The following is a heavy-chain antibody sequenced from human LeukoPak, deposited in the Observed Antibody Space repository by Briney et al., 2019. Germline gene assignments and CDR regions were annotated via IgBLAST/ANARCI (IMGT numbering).Heavy chain of an antibody. V-gene: IGHV4-61*02. CDR1: GGSISSGRYY. CDR2: IYTSGST. Sequence: SETLSLTCTVSGGSISSGRYYWSWIRQPAGTGLEWIGRIYTSGSTNYNPSLKSRVTISVDTSKNQLSLKLSSVTAADTAVYYCGRDGGTYGDYVLPNWGQGTLVTVSS. CDR3: GRDGGTYGDYVLPN. J-gene: IGHJ4*02. D-gene: IGHD4-17*01.